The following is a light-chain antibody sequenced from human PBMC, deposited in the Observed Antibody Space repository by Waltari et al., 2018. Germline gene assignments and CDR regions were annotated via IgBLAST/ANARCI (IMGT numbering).Light chain of an antibody. CDR1: CSDLGAYNY. J-gene: IGLJ1*01. V-gene: IGLV2-14*03. CDR3: SSYTTSSSLYV. CDR2: DVS. Sequence: QSALTQPLSVSGSPGQSVTISCTGTCSDLGAYNYLSCYQQHPDKAPNHMIYDVSNRPSGVSNRFSGSKSGNTASLTISGLQAEDEADYYCSSYTTSSSLYVFGTGTKVTVL.